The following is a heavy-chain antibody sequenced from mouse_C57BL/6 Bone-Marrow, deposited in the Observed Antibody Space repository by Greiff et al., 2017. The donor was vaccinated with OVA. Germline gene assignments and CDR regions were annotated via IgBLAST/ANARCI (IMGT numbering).Heavy chain of an antibody. D-gene: IGHD2-4*01. J-gene: IGHJ3*01. Sequence: QVQLKQSGAELVRPGASVTLSCKASGYTFTDYEMHWVKQTPVQGLEWIVAIDPETGGTAYNQKFKGKAILTADKSSSTAYMERRSLTSEDSAVYYCTRYDYESVAYWGQGTLVTVSA. V-gene: IGHV1-15*01. CDR2: IDPETGGT. CDR1: GYTFTDYE. CDR3: TRYDYESVAY.